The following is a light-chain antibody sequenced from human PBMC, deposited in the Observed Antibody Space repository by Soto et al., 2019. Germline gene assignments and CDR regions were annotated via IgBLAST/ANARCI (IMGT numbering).Light chain of an antibody. CDR1: QSISSW. Sequence: DIQMTQSPSTLSASVGDRVTITCRASQSISSWLAWYQQKPGKAPKLLIYDASSLESGLPSRFSGSGSGTEFTLTISSLQRDDFATYYCQQYNSYSLMFTFGQGTKLEIK. CDR3: QQYNSYSLMFT. J-gene: IGKJ2*01. CDR2: DAS. V-gene: IGKV1-5*01.